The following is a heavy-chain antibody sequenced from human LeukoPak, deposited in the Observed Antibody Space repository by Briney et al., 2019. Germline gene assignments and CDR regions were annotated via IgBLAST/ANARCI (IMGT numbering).Heavy chain of an antibody. J-gene: IGHJ4*02. Sequence: ASVKVSCKASGYTFTSYGISWVRQTPGQGLEWIGWVSAYNGNTNYAQKIQGRVTMSRDTSTSTAYMELRSLRSDDTAVYYCARDVIAVAGTSYFDYWGQGTLVTVSS. CDR1: GYTFTSYG. CDR2: VSAYNGNT. V-gene: IGHV1-18*01. CDR3: ARDVIAVAGTSYFDY. D-gene: IGHD6-19*01.